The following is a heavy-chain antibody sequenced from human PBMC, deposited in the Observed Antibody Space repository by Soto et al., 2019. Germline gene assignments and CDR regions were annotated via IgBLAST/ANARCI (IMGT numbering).Heavy chain of an antibody. CDR1: GYSFTRYW. CDR2: ICPGGASI. Sequence: PGESLEISWEVSGYSFTRYWIGWVRHMPGKGLEWMGIICPGGASIKYSPSFRGQGAISVDKSINSAYRQWSSLKASDTAMYYCVRVDYGEADYWGRGTLVTLSS. CDR3: VRVDYGEADY. D-gene: IGHD4-17*01. J-gene: IGHJ4*02. V-gene: IGHV5-51*01.